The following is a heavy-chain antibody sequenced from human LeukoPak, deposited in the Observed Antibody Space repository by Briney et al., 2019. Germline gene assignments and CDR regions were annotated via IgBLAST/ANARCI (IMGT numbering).Heavy chain of an antibody. V-gene: IGHV4-39*07. Sequence: SETLSPTCSVSGGSISSNPNYWGWVRQPPGKGLEWIASMLDSATTYYNPSLKSRVTISVDTSKNQFSLKLSSVTAADTAVYYCAGSSIAARGDDYWGQGTLVTVSS. D-gene: IGHD6-6*01. CDR3: AGSSIAARGDDY. CDR1: GGSISSNPNY. J-gene: IGHJ4*02. CDR2: MLDSATT.